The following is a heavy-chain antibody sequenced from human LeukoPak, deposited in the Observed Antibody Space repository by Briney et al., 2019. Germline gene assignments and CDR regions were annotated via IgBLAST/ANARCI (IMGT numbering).Heavy chain of an antibody. J-gene: IGHJ4*02. Sequence: GGSLRLSCAASGFTLSSYWMHWVRQAPGRGLVWVSRINSDGSSTTYADSVKGRFTISRDNAKNTLYLQMNSLRVEDTAVYYCAREGRVSGYDFDFWGQGTLVTVSS. V-gene: IGHV3-74*03. CDR3: AREGRVSGYDFDF. CDR1: GFTLSSYW. D-gene: IGHD5-12*01. CDR2: INSDGSST.